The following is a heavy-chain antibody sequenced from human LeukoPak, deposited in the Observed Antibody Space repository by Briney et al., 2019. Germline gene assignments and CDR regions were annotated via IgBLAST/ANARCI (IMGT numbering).Heavy chain of an antibody. J-gene: IGHJ4*02. V-gene: IGHV4-34*01. CDR1: GGSFSGYY. CDR3: AIRQLRVTAPIDY. Sequence: SETLSLTCAVYGGSFSGYYWSWIRQPPGKGLEWIGEINHSGSTNYNPSLKSRVTISVDTSKNQFSLKLSSVTAADTAVYYCAIRQLRVTAPIDYWGQGTPVTVSS. D-gene: IGHD2-21*02. CDR2: INHSGST.